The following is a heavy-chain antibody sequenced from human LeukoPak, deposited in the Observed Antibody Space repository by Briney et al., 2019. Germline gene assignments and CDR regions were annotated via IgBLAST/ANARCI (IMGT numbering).Heavy chain of an antibody. CDR1: GGTFRSYA. V-gene: IGHV1-69*13. D-gene: IGHD3-3*01. CDR2: IIPIFGTA. Sequence: GASVKVSCKASGGTFRSYAISWVRQAPGQGLEWMGGIIPIFGTANYAQKFQGRVTITADESTSTAYMELSSLRSEDTAVYYCASRPYDFWSGYPTYYFDYWGQGTLVTVSS. J-gene: IGHJ4*02. CDR3: ASRPYDFWSGYPTYYFDY.